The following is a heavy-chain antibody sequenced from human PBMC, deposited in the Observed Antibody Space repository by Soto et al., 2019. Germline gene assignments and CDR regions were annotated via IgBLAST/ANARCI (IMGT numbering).Heavy chain of an antibody. CDR3: ARDGDPGYSFWSGPLGGGRFDP. Sequence: QVQLVQSGAGLRKPGSWVNVSCKTSGGTFANPAVPWVRQFPGQGLGGLGGIVPLFGTANYAQKSRGRGMITADESTSTAYMDLSSLRSDDTAIYYCARDGDPGYSFWSGPLGGGRFDPWGQGTLVTVSS. D-gene: IGHD3-3*01. CDR1: GGTFANPA. J-gene: IGHJ5*02. V-gene: IGHV1-69*12. CDR2: IVPLFGTA.